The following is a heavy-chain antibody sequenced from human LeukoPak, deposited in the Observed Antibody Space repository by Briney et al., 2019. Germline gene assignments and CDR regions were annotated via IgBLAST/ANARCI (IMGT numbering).Heavy chain of an antibody. J-gene: IGHJ4*02. Sequence: PGGSLRLSCAASGFRFSGYWMTWVRQAPGKGLEWVANIKGDGSETSYVTSVRGRFTISRDNAKNSLYLQMNSLRAEDTAVYYCASRHCNGGGCYFAGADPFDYWGQGTLVTVSS. D-gene: IGHD2-15*01. CDR1: GFRFSGYW. V-gene: IGHV3-7*03. CDR2: IKGDGSET. CDR3: ASRHCNGGGCYFAGADPFDY.